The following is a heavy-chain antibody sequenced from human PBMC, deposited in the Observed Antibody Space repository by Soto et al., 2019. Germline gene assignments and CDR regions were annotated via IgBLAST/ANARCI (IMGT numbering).Heavy chain of an antibody. D-gene: IGHD3-22*01. CDR1: GYRFTSYW. Sequence: GESLKISCRSSGYRFTSYWIAWVRQMPGKGLEWMGIIFPSDSDTRYSPSFEGQVTISADRSTSTAFLQWASLKASDTAMYFCGGRDNSGYFSWFDNWGQGTLVTVSS. CDR3: GGRDNSGYFSWFDN. CDR2: IFPSDSDT. J-gene: IGHJ5*02. V-gene: IGHV5-51*01.